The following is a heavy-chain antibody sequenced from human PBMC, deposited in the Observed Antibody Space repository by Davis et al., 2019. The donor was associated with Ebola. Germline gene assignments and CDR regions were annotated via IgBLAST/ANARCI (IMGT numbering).Heavy chain of an antibody. D-gene: IGHD2-2*01. Sequence: GGSLRLSCTASGFTFGDYAMSWVRQAPGKGLEWVGFIRSKAYGGTTEYAASVKGRFTISRDDSKSIAYLQMNSLKTEDTAVYYCTRGHIYSSSISCYNWFDPWGQGTLVTVSS. CDR3: TRGHIYSSSISCYNWFDP. J-gene: IGHJ5*02. V-gene: IGHV3-49*04. CDR2: IRSKAYGGTT. CDR1: GFTFGDYA.